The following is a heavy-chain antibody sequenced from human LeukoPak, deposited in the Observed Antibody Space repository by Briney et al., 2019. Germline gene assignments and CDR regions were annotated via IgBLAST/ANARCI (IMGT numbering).Heavy chain of an antibody. CDR1: GFTFEDYA. Sequence: GGSLRLSCAASGFTFEDYAMHWVRQAPGKGLEWVSLISWDGGSTYYADSVKGRFTISRDNSKNSLYLQMNSLRAEDTALYYCANSRRQLVSWWYFDLWGRGTLVTVSS. D-gene: IGHD6-13*01. V-gene: IGHV3-43D*04. CDR2: ISWDGGST. J-gene: IGHJ2*01. CDR3: ANSRRQLVSWWYFDL.